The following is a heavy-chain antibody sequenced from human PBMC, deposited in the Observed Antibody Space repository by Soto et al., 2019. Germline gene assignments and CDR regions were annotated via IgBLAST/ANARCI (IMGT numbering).Heavy chain of an antibody. J-gene: IGHJ6*03. V-gene: IGHV4-59*01. CDR2: ILYSGST. Sequence: SETLSLTCTVSGDSISNYYWSWIRQPPGKGLEWIGYILYSGSTNYSPSLKSRVTISVDTSKIQFSLNLSSVTAADTAVYYCARTNYNYIWGSYPSRNFYYMDVWGKGTTVTVSS. CDR1: GDSISNYY. CDR3: ARTNYNYIWGSYPSRNFYYMDV. D-gene: IGHD3-16*02.